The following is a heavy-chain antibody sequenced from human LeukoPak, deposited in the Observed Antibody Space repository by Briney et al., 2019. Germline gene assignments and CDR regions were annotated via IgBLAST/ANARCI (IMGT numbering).Heavy chain of an antibody. J-gene: IGHJ4*02. D-gene: IGHD6-19*01. V-gene: IGHV4-59*01. CDR3: ARHHGSGWFYFDY. Sequence: PSETLSLTCTVSGGSISNYYWNWLRQFPGKGLEWIGYIVYSGSTNYNPSLKSRVTISVDTSKNQFSLKLSSVTAADTAVYYCARHHGSGWFYFDYWGQGTLVTVSS. CDR1: GGSISNYY. CDR2: IVYSGST.